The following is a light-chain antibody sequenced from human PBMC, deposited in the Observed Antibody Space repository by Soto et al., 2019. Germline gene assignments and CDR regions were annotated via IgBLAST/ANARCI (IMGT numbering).Light chain of an antibody. CDR2: YDD. V-gene: IGLV1-36*01. CDR1: SSNIGSNV. CDR3: AAWDDSLNGWV. J-gene: IGLJ3*02. Sequence: QSVLTQPPSASGTPGQGVTISCSGSSSNIGSNVVNWYQQLPGKAPKLLIYYDDLLPSGVSDRFSGSKSGTSASLAISGLQSEDEADYYCAAWDDSLNGWVFGGGTKLTVL.